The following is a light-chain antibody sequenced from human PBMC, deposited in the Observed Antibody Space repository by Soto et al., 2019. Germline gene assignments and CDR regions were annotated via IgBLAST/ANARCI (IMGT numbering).Light chain of an antibody. J-gene: IGKJ3*01. CDR3: QKYKSAPYT. Sequence: DIQMTQSPSTLSASVGDRVTITCRASQTISSWLAWYQQKPGKAPKLLIYKASTLKSGVPSRFSGSGSGTEFTLTITSLQPEDVATYYCQKYKSAPYTFGPGTKVDI. CDR1: QTISSW. V-gene: IGKV1-5*03. CDR2: KAS.